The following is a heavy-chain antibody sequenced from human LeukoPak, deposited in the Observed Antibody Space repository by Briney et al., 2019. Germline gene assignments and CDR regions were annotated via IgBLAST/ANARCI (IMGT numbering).Heavy chain of an antibody. CDR2: ISGSGGST. Sequence: GGSLRLSCAASGFTFSSYDMSWVRQAPGKGLEWVSAISGSGGSTYYADSVKGRFTISRDNSKNTLYLQMNSLRAEDTAVYYCAKGPGYYDSSGYRIDAFDIRGQGTMVTVSS. J-gene: IGHJ3*02. D-gene: IGHD3-22*01. V-gene: IGHV3-23*01. CDR3: AKGPGYYDSSGYRIDAFDI. CDR1: GFTFSSYD.